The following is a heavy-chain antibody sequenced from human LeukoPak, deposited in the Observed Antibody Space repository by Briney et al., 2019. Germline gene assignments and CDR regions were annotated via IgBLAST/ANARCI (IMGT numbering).Heavy chain of an antibody. CDR2: ISYDGSNK. D-gene: IGHD2-2*01. CDR1: GFTFSSYG. CDR3: ARDALGYCSSTRRPYYYYRLDV. J-gene: IGHJ6*04. Sequence: WGSLRLSCAASGFTFSSYGMHWVRQAPGKGLEWVAVISYDGSNKYYADSVKGRFTISRDNSKSPLHLQMNRLRAEDKAVYHCARDALGYCSSTRRPYYYYRLDVWREATTLTVSS. V-gene: IGHV3-30*03.